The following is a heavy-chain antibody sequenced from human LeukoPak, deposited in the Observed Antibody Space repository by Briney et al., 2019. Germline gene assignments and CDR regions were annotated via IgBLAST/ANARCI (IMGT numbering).Heavy chain of an antibody. CDR3: ARDRGSGWYRADYFDY. D-gene: IGHD6-19*01. Sequence: GGSLRLSCAASGFTFSNYWMSWVRQAPGKGLEWVANIKQDGSEKYYVDSVKGRFTISRDNAKNSLYLQMNSLRAEDTAVYYCARDRGSGWYRADYFDYWGQGTLVTVSS. J-gene: IGHJ4*02. CDR1: GFTFSNYW. CDR2: IKQDGSEK. V-gene: IGHV3-7*01.